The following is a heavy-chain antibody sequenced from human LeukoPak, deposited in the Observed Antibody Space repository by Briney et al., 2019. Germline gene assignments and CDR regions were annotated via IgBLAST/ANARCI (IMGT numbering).Heavy chain of an antibody. Sequence: SVKVSCKASGGTFSSYAISWVRQAPGQRLEWMGGIIPIFGTANYAQKFQGRVTITADESTSTAYMELSSLRSEDTAVYYCAREGGYPYYFDYWGQGTLVTVSS. CDR3: AREGGYPYYFDY. CDR2: IIPIFGTA. V-gene: IGHV1-69*13. J-gene: IGHJ4*02. D-gene: IGHD5-12*01. CDR1: GGTFSSYA.